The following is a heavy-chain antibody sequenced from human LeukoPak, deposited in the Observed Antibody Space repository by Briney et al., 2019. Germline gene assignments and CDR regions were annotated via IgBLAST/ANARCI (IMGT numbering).Heavy chain of an antibody. CDR1: GYTFTCYY. CDR3: ARDEVYGWYVRHLGDY. CDR2: INPNSGGT. Sequence: GASVKVSCKASGYTFTCYYMHWVRQAPGQGLEWMGWINPNSGGTNYAQKFQGRVTMTRDTSISTAYMELSRLRSDDTAVYYCARDEVYGWYVRHLGDYWGQGTLVTVSS. V-gene: IGHV1-2*02. J-gene: IGHJ4*02. D-gene: IGHD6-19*01.